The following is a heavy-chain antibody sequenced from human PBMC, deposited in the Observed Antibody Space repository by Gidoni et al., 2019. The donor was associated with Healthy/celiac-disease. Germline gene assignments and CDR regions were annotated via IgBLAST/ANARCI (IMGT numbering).Heavy chain of an antibody. CDR2: IYSGGST. D-gene: IGHD3-10*01. CDR3: AREDSGVLDY. J-gene: IGHJ4*02. V-gene: IGHV3-53*04. Sequence: EVQLVESGGGLVQPGGSLRLSGAASGFTVSSNYMSWVRQAPGKGLEWVSVIYSGGSTYYADSVKGRFTISRHNSKNTLYLQMNSLRAEDTAVYYCAREDSGVLDYWGQGTLVTVSS. CDR1: GFTVSSNY.